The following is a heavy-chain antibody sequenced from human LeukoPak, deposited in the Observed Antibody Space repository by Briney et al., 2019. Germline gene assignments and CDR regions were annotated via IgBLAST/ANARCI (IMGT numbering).Heavy chain of an antibody. Sequence: GGSLRLSCAASGFTFSSYAMHWVRQAPGKGLEWVAVISYDGSNKYYADSVQGRFTISRDNAKNELYLEINSLRAEDTAVYYCARGGIELRSYGQPESFDYWGQGTLVTVSS. D-gene: IGHD1-7*01. CDR2: ISYDGSNK. CDR1: GFTFSSYA. J-gene: IGHJ4*02. V-gene: IGHV3-30-3*01. CDR3: ARGGIELRSYGQPESFDY.